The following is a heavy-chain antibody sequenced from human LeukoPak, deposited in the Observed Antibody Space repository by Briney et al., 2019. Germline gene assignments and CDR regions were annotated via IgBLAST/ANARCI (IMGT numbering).Heavy chain of an antibody. CDR2: ISAYNGNT. D-gene: IGHD3-22*01. J-gene: IGHJ4*02. Sequence: ASVKVSCKASGYTFTSYGISWVRQAPGQGLEWMGWISAYNGNTNYAQKPQGRVTMTTDTSTSTAYMELRSLRSDDTAVYYCARDPPDYYDSSGYLGYWGQGTLVTVSS. CDR1: GYTFTSYG. V-gene: IGHV1-18*01. CDR3: ARDPPDYYDSSGYLGY.